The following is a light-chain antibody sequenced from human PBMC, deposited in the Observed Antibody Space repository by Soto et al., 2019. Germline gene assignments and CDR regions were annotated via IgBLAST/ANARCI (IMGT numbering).Light chain of an antibody. V-gene: IGLV2-14*01. J-gene: IGLJ3*02. CDR2: EVN. CDR1: SSDVGGYNY. Sequence: QSALTQPASVSGSLGQSITISCTGTSSDVGGYNYVSWYQQHPGKVPKLMIFEVNNRPSGVSNRFSGSKSANTASLTISGRQADDEADYYCSSFTSSSTQVFGGGTKLTV. CDR3: SSFTSSSTQV.